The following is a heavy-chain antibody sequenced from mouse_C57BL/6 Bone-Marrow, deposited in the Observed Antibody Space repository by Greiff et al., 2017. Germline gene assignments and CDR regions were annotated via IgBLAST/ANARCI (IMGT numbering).Heavy chain of an antibody. V-gene: IGHV5-12*01. CDR2: ISNGGGST. CDR3: AREGECGRYYGSSYFDD. CDR1: GFTFSDYY. Sequence: EVKLVESGGGLVQPGGSLKLSCAASGFTFSDYYMYWVRQTPEKRLEWVAYISNGGGSTYYPDTVKGRFTISRDNAKNTLYLQMRRLKSEDTAVYYCAREGECGRYYGSSYFDDWGQGTTLTVSS. J-gene: IGHJ2*01. D-gene: IGHD1-1*01.